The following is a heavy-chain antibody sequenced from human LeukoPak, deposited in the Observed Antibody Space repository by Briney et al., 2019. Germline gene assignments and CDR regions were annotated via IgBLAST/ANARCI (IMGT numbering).Heavy chain of an antibody. Sequence: SETLSLTCTVWGGLISSYYWSWIREPPGKGLEGIGYIYYSGSTNYNPALKSRVTISVDTSKNQFSLKLSSVTAADTAVYYCARDLPYYGSGDAFDIWGQGTMVTVSS. J-gene: IGHJ3*02. CDR3: ARDLPYYGSGDAFDI. CDR1: GGLISSYY. D-gene: IGHD3-10*01. CDR2: IYYSGST. V-gene: IGHV4-59*01.